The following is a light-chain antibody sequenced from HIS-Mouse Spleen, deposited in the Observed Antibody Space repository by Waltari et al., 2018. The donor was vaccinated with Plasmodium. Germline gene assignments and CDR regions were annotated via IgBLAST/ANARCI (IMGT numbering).Light chain of an antibody. V-gene: IGKV3-15*01. CDR1: QSVSSN. CDR2: GAS. Sequence: EIVMTQSPATLSVSPGERATLSCTASQSVSSNLAWYQQQPGQAPRLLIYGASTRATGIPARFSGSGSGTEFTLTISSLQSEDFAVYYCQQYNNWSFTFGPGTKVDIK. J-gene: IGKJ3*01. CDR3: QQYNNWSFT.